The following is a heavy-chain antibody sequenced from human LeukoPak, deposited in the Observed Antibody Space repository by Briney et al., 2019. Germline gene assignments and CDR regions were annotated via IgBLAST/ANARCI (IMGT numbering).Heavy chain of an antibody. V-gene: IGHV3-23*01. CDR3: AKDHRSGGIVVVPAARVGFDY. CDR2: ISGSGGST. CDR1: GFTFSSYA. Sequence: PGGSLRLSCAASGFTFSSYAMSWVRQAPGKGLEWVSAISGSGGSTYYADSVKGRFTISRDNSKNTLYLQMNSLRAEDTAVYYCAKDHRSGGIVVVPAARVGFDYWGQGTLVTVSS. D-gene: IGHD2-2*01. J-gene: IGHJ4*02.